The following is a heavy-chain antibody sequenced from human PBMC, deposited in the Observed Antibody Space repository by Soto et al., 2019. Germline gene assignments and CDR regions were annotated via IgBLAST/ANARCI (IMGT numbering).Heavy chain of an antibody. V-gene: IGHV3-21*01. CDR1: GFTFSSYS. Sequence: GGSLRLSCAASGFTFSSYSMNWVRQAPGKGLEWVSSISSSSYIYYADSVKGRFTISRDNAKNSLYLQMNSLRAEDTAVYYCAREDYCSGGSCYPKPRDYWGQGTLVTVSS. J-gene: IGHJ4*02. CDR3: AREDYCSGGSCYPKPRDY. D-gene: IGHD2-15*01. CDR2: ISSSSYI.